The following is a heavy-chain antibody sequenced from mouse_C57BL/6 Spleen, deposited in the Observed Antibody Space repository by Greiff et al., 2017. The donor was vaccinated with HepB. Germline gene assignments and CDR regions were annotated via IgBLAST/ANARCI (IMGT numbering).Heavy chain of an antibody. CDR3: ARAGTGVAWFAY. V-gene: IGHV5-4*01. D-gene: IGHD4-1*01. Sequence: EVQRVESGGGLVKPGGSLKLSCAASGFTFSSYAMSWVRQTPEKRLEWVATISDGGSYTYYPDNVKGRFTISRDNAKNNLYLQMSHLKSEDTAMYYCARAGTGVAWFAYWGQGTLVTVSA. J-gene: IGHJ3*01. CDR2: ISDGGSYT. CDR1: GFTFSSYA.